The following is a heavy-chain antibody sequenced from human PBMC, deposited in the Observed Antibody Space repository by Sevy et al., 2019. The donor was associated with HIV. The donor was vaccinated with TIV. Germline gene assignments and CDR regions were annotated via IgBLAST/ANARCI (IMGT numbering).Heavy chain of an antibody. CDR3: ARARAAAAPFGYYGMDV. V-gene: IGHV3-33*01. CDR1: GFTFSSYG. CDR2: IWYDGSNK. J-gene: IGHJ6*02. D-gene: IGHD6-13*01. Sequence: GGSLRLSCAASGFTFSSYGMHWVRQAPGKGLEWVAVIWYDGSNKYYADSVKGRFTISRDNSKNTLYLQMNSLRAEDTAVYYCARARAAAAPFGYYGMDVWGQRTTVTVSS.